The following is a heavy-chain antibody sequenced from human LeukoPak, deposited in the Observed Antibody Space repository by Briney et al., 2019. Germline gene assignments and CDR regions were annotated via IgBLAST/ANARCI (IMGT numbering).Heavy chain of an antibody. CDR1: GFTFSSHG. V-gene: IGHV3-23*01. CDR2: ITSGTRT. J-gene: IGHJ6*03. CDR3: AKEVILEVPTAFMDV. Sequence: GGTLRLSCVASGFTFSSHGMNWVRQAPGKGLEWVSGITSGTRTYYADSVKGRFTISRDNSKNTLYLQMNSLRAEDTAVYYCAKEVILEVPTAFMDVWGKGTTVTISS. D-gene: IGHD2-2*01.